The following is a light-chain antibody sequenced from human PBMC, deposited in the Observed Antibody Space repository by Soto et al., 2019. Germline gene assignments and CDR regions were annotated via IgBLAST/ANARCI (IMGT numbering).Light chain of an antibody. CDR1: QSVRSTS. CDR2: DAS. J-gene: IGKJ5*01. V-gene: IGKV3-20*01. Sequence: DIVLTQSPGTLSLSPGERATLSCRAIQSVRSTSLAWYQQKPGQAPRLLIYDASNRATGIPARFSGSGSGTDFTLTISSLEPEDFAVYYCQQYGRSPPITFGQGTRLEI. CDR3: QQYGRSPPIT.